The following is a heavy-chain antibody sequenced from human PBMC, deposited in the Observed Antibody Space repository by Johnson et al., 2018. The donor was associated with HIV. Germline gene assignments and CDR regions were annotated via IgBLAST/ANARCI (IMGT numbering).Heavy chain of an antibody. CDR2: IHWNGGRT. Sequence: VQLVESGGGVVRPGGSLRLSCTVAGFRFDDYGMSWVRQAPGKGLEWISTIHWNGGRTGYVDSLKGRFTISRDNAKNSLYLQMDSLRPEDTALYYCARVGANFDAFDIWGQGTMVTVSS. J-gene: IGHJ3*02. CDR1: GFRFDDYG. D-gene: IGHD4/OR15-4a*01. CDR3: ARVGANFDAFDI. V-gene: IGHV3-20*04.